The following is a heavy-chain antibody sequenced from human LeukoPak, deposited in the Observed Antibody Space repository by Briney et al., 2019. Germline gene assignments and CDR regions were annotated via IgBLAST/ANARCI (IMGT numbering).Heavy chain of an antibody. J-gene: IGHJ4*02. D-gene: IGHD4-23*01. CDR3: AGGNYGGNSPYFDY. CDR1: EFTFGSYS. CDR2: ITSSGSI. V-gene: IGHV3-48*01. Sequence: PGGSLRLPCAASEFTFGSYSMNWVRQAPGKGLEWVSYITSSGSIYYADSVKGRFTISRDHAKNSLYLQMNNLRADDTAVYFCAGGNYGGNSPYFDYWGQGTLVTVSS.